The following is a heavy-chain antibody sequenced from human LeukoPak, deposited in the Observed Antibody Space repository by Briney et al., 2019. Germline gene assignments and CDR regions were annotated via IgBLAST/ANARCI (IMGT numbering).Heavy chain of an antibody. J-gene: IGHJ4*02. CDR1: GYTFTGYY. CDR3: ARARYYYDSSGSPNDY. Sequence: ASVKVSCKASGYTFTGYYMHWVRQAPGQGLEWMRWINPNSGGTNYAQKFQGRVTMTRDTSISTAYMELSRLRSDDTAVYYCARARYYYDSSGSPNDYWGQGTLVTVSP. D-gene: IGHD3-22*01. V-gene: IGHV1-2*02. CDR2: INPNSGGT.